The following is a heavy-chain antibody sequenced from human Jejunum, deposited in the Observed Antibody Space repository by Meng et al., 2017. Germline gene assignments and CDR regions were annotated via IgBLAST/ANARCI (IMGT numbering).Heavy chain of an antibody. CDR3: AEGFGGASGF. CDR2: IKEDGSQR. Sequence: GGSLRLSCVGSGFTFSSSWMTWVRQAPGLGLEWVAHIKEDGSQRYYVSSVKGRFTISRDNTKNSLYLQMNSLRVEDTATYYCAEGFGGASGFWGRGTLVTVSS. J-gene: IGHJ4*02. CDR1: GFTFSSSW. D-gene: IGHD2-21*01. V-gene: IGHV3-7*01.